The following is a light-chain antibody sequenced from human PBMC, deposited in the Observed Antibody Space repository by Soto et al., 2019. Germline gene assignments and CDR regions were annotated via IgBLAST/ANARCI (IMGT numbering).Light chain of an antibody. CDR3: SSYTSSSTLYV. CDR1: SSDVGGYNY. Sequence: QSVLTQPASVPGSAGESITISCTGTSSDVGGYNYVPWYQQHPGKAPKLMIYDVSNRPSGVSNRFSGSKSGNTASLTISGLQAEDEADYYCSSYTSSSTLYVFGTGTKVTVL. CDR2: DVS. J-gene: IGLJ1*01. V-gene: IGLV2-14*01.